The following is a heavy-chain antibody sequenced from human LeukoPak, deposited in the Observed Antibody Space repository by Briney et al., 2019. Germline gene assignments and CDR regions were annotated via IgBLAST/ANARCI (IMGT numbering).Heavy chain of an antibody. J-gene: IGHJ1*01. CDR1: GGSISNSY. CDR3: ARGSVYTSSWHPY. CDR2: IYYSGST. Sequence: SETLSLTCTVSGGSISNSYWSWIRQPPGKGLEWIGSIYYSGSTNYNPSLKSRVTISVDTSRNQFSLKLSSVTAADTAVYYSARGSVYTSSWHPYWGQGTLVTVSS. V-gene: IGHV4-59*01. D-gene: IGHD6-13*01.